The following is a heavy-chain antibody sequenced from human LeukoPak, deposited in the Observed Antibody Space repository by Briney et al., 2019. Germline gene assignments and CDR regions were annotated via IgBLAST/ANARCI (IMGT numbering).Heavy chain of an antibody. CDR1: GGSISSYY. CDR3: ARQYSGNYFYFDY. D-gene: IGHD3-22*01. Sequence: TPSETLSLTCPVSGGSISSYYWGWIRPPTGKGLEWVGYIYYTGSTNYNPSLKSRVTISADTSKNQFSLKLSSVTAADTAVYYCARQYSGNYFYFDYWGQGTLVTVSS. J-gene: IGHJ4*02. V-gene: IGHV4-59*08. CDR2: IYYTGST.